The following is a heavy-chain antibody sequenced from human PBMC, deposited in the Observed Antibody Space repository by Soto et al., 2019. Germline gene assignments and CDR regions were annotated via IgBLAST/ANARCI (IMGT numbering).Heavy chain of an antibody. J-gene: IGHJ5*02. CDR2: ISGYNGNT. CDR1: GYTFTSYG. D-gene: IGHD4-17*01. V-gene: IGHV1-18*04. Sequence: QVQLVQSGGEVKKPGASVKVSCKASGYTFTSYGISWVRQAPGQGLEWMGWISGYNGNTNYAQKFQGRVSMTADTSTSTAYMEVRSLRSDDTAVYYCARDEYGDYGGPWGQGTLVTVSS. CDR3: ARDEYGDYGGP.